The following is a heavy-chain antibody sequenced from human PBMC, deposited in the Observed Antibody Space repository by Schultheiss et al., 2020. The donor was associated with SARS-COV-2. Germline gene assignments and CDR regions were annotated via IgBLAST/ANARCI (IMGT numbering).Heavy chain of an antibody. D-gene: IGHD6-19*01. CDR3: ARDAYSSGWTDAFDI. J-gene: IGHJ3*02. CDR2: IYYSGST. Sequence: SETLSLTCTVSGGSISSYYWSWVRQHPGKGLEWIGYIYYSGSTNYNPSLKSRVTMSVDTSKNQFSLKLSSVTAADTAVYYCARDAYSSGWTDAFDIWGQGTMVTVSS. CDR1: GGSISSYY. V-gene: IGHV4-59*12.